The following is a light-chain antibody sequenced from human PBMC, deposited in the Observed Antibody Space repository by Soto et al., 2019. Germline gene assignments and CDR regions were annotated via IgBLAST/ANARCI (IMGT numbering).Light chain of an antibody. V-gene: IGKV3-11*01. J-gene: IGKJ3*01. CDR2: DAS. Sequence: EIVLTQSPATLSLSPGERATLSCRASQSVSSYLAWYQQKPGQAPRLLIYDASNRATGIPARFSGSGSGTDFTLTIGSLEPEDFAVYYCQQATFGPGTNVDIK. CDR3: QQAT. CDR1: QSVSSY.